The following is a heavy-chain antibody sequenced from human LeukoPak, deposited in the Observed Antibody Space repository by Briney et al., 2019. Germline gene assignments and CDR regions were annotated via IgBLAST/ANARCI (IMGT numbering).Heavy chain of an antibody. CDR1: GGSISSYY. CDR3: ARSLMDEAAA. CDR2: IYYSGST. J-gene: IGHJ4*02. D-gene: IGHD6-13*01. V-gene: IGHV4-59*12. Sequence: SETLSLTCTVSGGSISSYYWSWIRQPPGKGLEWIGYIYYSGSTNYNPSLKSRITMSVDTSRNQFSLKLSSVTAADTAVYYCARSLMDEAAAWGQGTLVTVSS.